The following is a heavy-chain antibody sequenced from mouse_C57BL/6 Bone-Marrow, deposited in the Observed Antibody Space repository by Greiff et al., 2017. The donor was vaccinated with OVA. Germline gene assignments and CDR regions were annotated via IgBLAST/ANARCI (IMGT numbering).Heavy chain of an antibody. CDR1: GFTFSSYA. V-gene: IGHV5-4*01. D-gene: IGHD2-13*01. J-gene: IGHJ3*01. CDR2: ISDGGSYT. CDR3: ARDDSRGFAY. Sequence: EVQLVESGGGLVKPGGSLKLSCAASGFTFSSYAMSWVRQTPEKRLEWVANISDGGSYTYYPDNVKGRFTISRDNAKNIQFLPKSHLKTDDTAMYYCARDDSRGFAYWGQGTLVTVSA.